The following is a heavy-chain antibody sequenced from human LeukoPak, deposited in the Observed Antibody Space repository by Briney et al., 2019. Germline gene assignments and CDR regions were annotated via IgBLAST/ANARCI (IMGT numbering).Heavy chain of an antibody. CDR3: ARVVGSGAWFDP. J-gene: IGHJ5*02. V-gene: IGHV4-59*01. CDR1: GGSISSYY. CDR2: IYYSGST. D-gene: IGHD3-10*01. Sequence: SETLSLTCTVSGGSISSYYWSWIRQPPGKGLEWIGYIYYSGSTNYNPSLKSRVTISVDTSKNQFSLKLSSVTAEDTAVYYCARVVGSGAWFDPWGQGTLVTVSS.